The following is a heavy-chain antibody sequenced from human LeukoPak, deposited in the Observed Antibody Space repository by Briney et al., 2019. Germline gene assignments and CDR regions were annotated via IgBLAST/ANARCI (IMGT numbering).Heavy chain of an antibody. CDR1: GFTVSSNY. V-gene: IGHV3-53*04. J-gene: IGHJ6*04. CDR3: ARGLALAVAGTGAYYYGMDV. D-gene: IGHD6-19*01. CDR2: IYSGGST. Sequence: PGGSLRLSCAASGFTVSSNYMSWVRQAPGKGLEWVSVIYSGGSTYYADSVKGRFTISRHTSKNTLYLQMNSLRAEDTAVYYCARGLALAVAGTGAYYYGMDVWGKGTTVTVSS.